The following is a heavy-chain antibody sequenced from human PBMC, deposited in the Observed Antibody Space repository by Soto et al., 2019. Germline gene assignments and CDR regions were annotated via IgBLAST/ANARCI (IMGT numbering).Heavy chain of an antibody. Sequence: PGGSLRLSCAASGFTFSSYAMSWVRQAPGKGLERVSAISGSGGSTYYADSVKGRFTISRDNSKNTLYLQMNSLRAEDTAVYYCAKDRWNEYYYDSSGYSDYWGQGTLVTVYS. CDR3: AKDRWNEYYYDSSGYSDY. CDR1: GFTFSSYA. J-gene: IGHJ4*02. V-gene: IGHV3-23*01. CDR2: ISGSGGST. D-gene: IGHD3-22*01.